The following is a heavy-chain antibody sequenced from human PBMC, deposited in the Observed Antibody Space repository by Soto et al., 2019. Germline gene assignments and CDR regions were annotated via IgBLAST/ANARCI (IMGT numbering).Heavy chain of an antibody. CDR3: AKGTSRRIAVARDAFDI. V-gene: IGHV3-30*18. CDR1: GFTFISYG. CDR2: ISYDGSNK. J-gene: IGHJ3*02. D-gene: IGHD6-19*01. Sequence: GGSLRLSCAASGFTFISYGMHWVLQAPGKGLERVAVISYDGSNKYYADSVKGRFTISRDNSKNTLYLQMNSLRAEDTAVYYCAKGTSRRIAVARDAFDIWGQGTMVTVSS.